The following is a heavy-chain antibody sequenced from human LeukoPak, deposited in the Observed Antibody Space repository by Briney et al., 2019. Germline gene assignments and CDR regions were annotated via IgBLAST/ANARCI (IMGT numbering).Heavy chain of an antibody. CDR1: RGSISSGGYY. J-gene: IGHJ4*02. CDR2: IYYSGST. CDR3: ARGDRALVTFDY. V-gene: IGHV4-31*03. Sequence: PSQTLSLTCTVSRGSISSGGYYWSWIRQHPGKGLEWIGYIYYSGSTYYNPSLKSRVTISVDTSNNHFSLKLSSVTAADTAVYYCARGDRALVTFDYWGQGTLVTVSS. D-gene: IGHD5-18*01.